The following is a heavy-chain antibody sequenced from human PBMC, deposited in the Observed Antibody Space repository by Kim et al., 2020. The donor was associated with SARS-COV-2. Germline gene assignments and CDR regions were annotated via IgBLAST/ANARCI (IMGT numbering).Heavy chain of an antibody. CDR1: GFTFSSYW. CDR2: INSDGSTT. D-gene: IGHD6-6*01. V-gene: IGHV3-74*01. J-gene: IGHJ4*02. CDR3: ATLGSSSTFDY. Sequence: GGSLRLSCAASGFTFSSYWMHWVRQAPGKGLVWVSRINSDGSTTSYADSVKGRFTISRDNAKDTLYLQMNSLRAEDTAVYYCATLGSSSTFDYWGQGTRGTVSS.